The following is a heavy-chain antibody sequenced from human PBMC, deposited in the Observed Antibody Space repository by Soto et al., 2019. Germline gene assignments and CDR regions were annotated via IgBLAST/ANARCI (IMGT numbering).Heavy chain of an antibody. J-gene: IGHJ6*02. CDR3: AREGKYCTTAVCSFYGMDV. Sequence: QVQLVQSGAEVKKPGASVKVSCKASGYTFTSYGISWVRQAPGQGLEWMGWISAYNGNTNYAQKFQGRVIMTTETTTSKAYIKLSSLISDDTAVYYCAREGKYCTTAVCSFYGMDVWGQGTKVTVSS. CDR2: ISAYNGNT. D-gene: IGHD2-8*01. CDR1: GYTFTSYG. V-gene: IGHV1-18*01.